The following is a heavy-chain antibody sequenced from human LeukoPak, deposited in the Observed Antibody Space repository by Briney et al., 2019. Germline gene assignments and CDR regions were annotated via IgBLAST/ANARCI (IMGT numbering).Heavy chain of an antibody. D-gene: IGHD3-10*01. CDR1: GFTFSSYG. Sequence: GGSLRLSCAACGFTFSSYGMTWLRQAPGKGLVGVSAISGGGGSTYYADSVKGRSTISRDNSKNTLYLQMNSLRAEDTAVYYCAKFGLAGSGRYHDAFDIWGQGTMVTVSS. CDR3: AKFGLAGSGRYHDAFDI. J-gene: IGHJ3*02. V-gene: IGHV3-23*01. CDR2: ISGGGGST.